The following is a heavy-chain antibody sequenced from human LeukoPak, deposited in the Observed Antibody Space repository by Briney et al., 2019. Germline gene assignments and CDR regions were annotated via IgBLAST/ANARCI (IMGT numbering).Heavy chain of an antibody. CDR2: ISAYNGNT. CDR3: ARAGSSWPDRFDY. Sequence: ASVKVSCKASGYTFTSYGISWVRQAPGQGLEWMGWISAYNGNTNYAQKFQGRVTITADESTSTAYMELSSLRSEDTAVYYCARAGSSWPDRFDYWGQGTLVTVSS. V-gene: IGHV1-18*01. D-gene: IGHD6-13*01. J-gene: IGHJ4*02. CDR1: GYTFTSYG.